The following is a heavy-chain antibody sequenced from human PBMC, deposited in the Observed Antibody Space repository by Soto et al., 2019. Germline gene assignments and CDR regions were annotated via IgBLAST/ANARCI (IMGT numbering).Heavy chain of an antibody. D-gene: IGHD3-22*01. V-gene: IGHV4-59*01. Sequence: SETLSLTCTVSGGSIRSYYWSWIRQPPGKELEWIGFIKYTGDTNYNPSLKSRVTISVDASKNQFSLKLTSVTAADTAVYYCARDRFGLSSAFDYWGQGTPVTVSS. CDR2: IKYTGDT. J-gene: IGHJ4*02. CDR1: GGSIRSYY. CDR3: ARDRFGLSSAFDY.